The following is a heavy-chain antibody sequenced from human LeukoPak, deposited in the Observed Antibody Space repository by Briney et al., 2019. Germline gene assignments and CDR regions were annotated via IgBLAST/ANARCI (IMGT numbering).Heavy chain of an antibody. J-gene: IGHJ5*02. CDR3: ARVRRIVVVPSTDWFDP. D-gene: IGHD2-2*01. CDR2: INHSGST. Sequence: KPSETLSLTCAVYGGSFSGYYWSWIRQTPGKGLEWIGEINHSGSTNYNPSLKSRVTISVDTSKNQFSLKLSSVTAADTAVYYCARVRRIVVVPSTDWFDPWGQGTLVTVSS. V-gene: IGHV4-34*01. CDR1: GGSFSGYY.